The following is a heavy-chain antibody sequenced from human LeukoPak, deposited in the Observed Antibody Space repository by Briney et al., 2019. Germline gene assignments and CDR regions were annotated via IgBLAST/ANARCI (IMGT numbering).Heavy chain of an antibody. CDR2: ISSSGSTI. CDR3: ARVTPGIAAAGSDAFDI. J-gene: IGHJ3*02. V-gene: IGHV3-48*03. D-gene: IGHD6-13*01. Sequence: GGPLRLSCAASGFTFSSYEMNWVRQAPGKGLEWVSSISSSGSTIYYADSVKGRFTISRDNAKNSLYLQMNSLRAEDTAVYYCARVTPGIAAAGSDAFDIWGQGTMVTVSS. CDR1: GFTFSSYE.